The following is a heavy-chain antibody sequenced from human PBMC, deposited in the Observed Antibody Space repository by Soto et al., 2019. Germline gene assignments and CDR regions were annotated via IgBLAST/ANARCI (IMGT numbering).Heavy chain of an antibody. J-gene: IGHJ5*02. CDR3: ARVYCSSTSCRGSWFDP. CDR2: ISSSSSYI. D-gene: IGHD2-2*01. CDR1: GFTFSSYS. Sequence: GGSLRLSCAASGFTFSSYSMNWVRQAPGKGLEWVSSISSSSSYIYYADSVKGRFTISRDNAKNSLYLQMNSLRAEDTAVYYCARVYCSSTSCRGSWFDPWGQGTLV. V-gene: IGHV3-21*01.